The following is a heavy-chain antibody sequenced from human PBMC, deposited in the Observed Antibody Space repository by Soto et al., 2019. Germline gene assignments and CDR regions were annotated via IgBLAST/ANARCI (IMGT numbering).Heavy chain of an antibody. V-gene: IGHV3-33*01. J-gene: IGHJ6*02. Sequence: QVQLVESGGGVVQPGRSLRLSCAASGFTFSSYGMHWVRQAPGKGLEWVAVIWYDGSNKYYADSVKGRFTISRDNSKNTLYLQMNRLRAEDTAVYYCTLAAAGTSYGMDVWGQGTTVTVSS. CDR3: TLAAAGTSYGMDV. CDR1: GFTFSSYG. D-gene: IGHD6-13*01. CDR2: IWYDGSNK.